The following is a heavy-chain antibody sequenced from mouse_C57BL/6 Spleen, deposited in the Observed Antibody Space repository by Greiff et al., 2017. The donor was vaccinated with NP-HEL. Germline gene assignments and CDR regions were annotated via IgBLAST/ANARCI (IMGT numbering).Heavy chain of an antibody. V-gene: IGHV1-62-2*01. CDR3: ARHEEEGGYGNYPFAY. CDR2: FYPGSGSI. D-gene: IGHD2-1*01. Sequence: QVQLKESGAELVKPGASVKLSCKASGYTFTEYTIHWVKQRSGQGLEWIGWFYPGSGSIKYNEKFKDKATLTADKSSSTVYMELSRLTSEDSAVYFCARHEEEGGYGNYPFAYWGQGTLVTVSA. J-gene: IGHJ3*01. CDR1: GYTFTEYT.